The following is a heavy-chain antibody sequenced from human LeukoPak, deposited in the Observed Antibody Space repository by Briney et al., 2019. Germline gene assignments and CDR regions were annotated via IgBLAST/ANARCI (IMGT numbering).Heavy chain of an antibody. Sequence: QPGGSLRLSCAASGFTFSDHYMDWVRQAPGKGLEWVGRVRKRANSYSTAYAASVKGRFTISRDDSENSPYLQMNSLKTEDTAAYYSARATLRYCRGGSCSSFEYWGQGALVTVAS. CDR2: VRKRANSYST. J-gene: IGHJ4*02. CDR3: ARATLRYCRGGSCSSFEY. CDR1: GFTFSDHY. V-gene: IGHV3-72*01. D-gene: IGHD2-15*01.